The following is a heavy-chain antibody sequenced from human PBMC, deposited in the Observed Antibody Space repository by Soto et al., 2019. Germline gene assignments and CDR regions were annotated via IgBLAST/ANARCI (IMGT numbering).Heavy chain of an antibody. CDR3: ARDGVGATTFYGYFDY. J-gene: IGHJ4*02. CDR2: LRYDGSNK. D-gene: IGHD1-26*01. Sequence: QVQLVESGGGVVQPGRSLRLSCAASGFRFSGFGMHWVRQAPGKGLEWVAILRYDGSNKYYADSVKGRFTISRDNSQNTLYLQIDSVRVEDTAVYYCARDGVGATTFYGYFDYWGQGILVTVSS. V-gene: IGHV3-33*01. CDR1: GFRFSGFG.